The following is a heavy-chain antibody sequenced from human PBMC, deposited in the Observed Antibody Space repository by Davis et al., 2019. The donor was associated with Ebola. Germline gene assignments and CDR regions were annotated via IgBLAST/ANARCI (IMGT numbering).Heavy chain of an antibody. CDR1: GGSITSYY. D-gene: IGHD3-3*01. J-gene: IGHJ3*02. CDR3: ARGDYDFWSGFRSDAFDI. Sequence: PSETLSLTCTVSGGSITSYYWGWIRQPPGKGLEWIGSIYYSGSTYYNPSLKSRVTISVDTSKNQFSLKLSSVTAADTAVYYCARGDYDFWSGFRSDAFDIWGQGTMVTVSS. CDR2: IYYSGST. V-gene: IGHV4-39*07.